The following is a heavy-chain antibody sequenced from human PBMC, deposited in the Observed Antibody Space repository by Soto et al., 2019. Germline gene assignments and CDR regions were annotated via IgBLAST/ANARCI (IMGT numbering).Heavy chain of an antibody. CDR2: IAYDGSNK. V-gene: IGHV3-30-3*01. Sequence: QVQLVESGGGVVQPGRSLRLSCAASGFTFSSYAMHWVGQAPGKGLEWVAVIAYDGSNKYYADSVKGRFTISRDNSKNTLYLQMNSLRAEDTAVYYCARELERYFDLWGRGTLVTASS. D-gene: IGHD1-1*01. CDR3: ARELERYFDL. CDR1: GFTFSSYA. J-gene: IGHJ2*01.